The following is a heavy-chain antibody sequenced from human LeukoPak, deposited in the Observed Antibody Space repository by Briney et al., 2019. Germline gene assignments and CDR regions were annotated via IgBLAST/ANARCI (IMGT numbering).Heavy chain of an antibody. Sequence: ASVKVSCKASGYTFTSYGISWVRQAPGRGLEWMGWISAYNGNTNYAQKLQGRVTMTTDTSTSTAYMELRSLRSDDTAVYYCARVYYDFWSGYEYDAFDIWGQGTMVTASS. CDR1: GYTFTSYG. CDR3: ARVYYDFWSGYEYDAFDI. V-gene: IGHV1-18*01. J-gene: IGHJ3*02. CDR2: ISAYNGNT. D-gene: IGHD3-3*01.